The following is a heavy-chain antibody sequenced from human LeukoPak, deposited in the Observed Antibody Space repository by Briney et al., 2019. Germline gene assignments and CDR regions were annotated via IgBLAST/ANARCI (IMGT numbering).Heavy chain of an antibody. J-gene: IGHJ4*02. Sequence: GGSLRLSCAASEFTFNRYWMSWVRQAPGKGLQWVANIKQDGSEAHYVDSVKGRFTISRDNAKNALSLQMNSLNVDDTGVYFCTRDALFGSGRTHLDFWSQGTLVSVSS. CDR2: IKQDGSEA. CDR3: TRDALFGSGRTHLDF. CDR1: EFTFNRYW. D-gene: IGHD3-10*01. V-gene: IGHV3-7*04.